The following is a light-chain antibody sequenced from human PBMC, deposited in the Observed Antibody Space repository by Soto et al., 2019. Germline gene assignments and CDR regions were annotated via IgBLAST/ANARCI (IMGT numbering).Light chain of an antibody. Sequence: QSALTQPASVSGSPGQSITISCTGTSSDVGGYNYVSWYQHHPGKAPKHMIYDVSNRPSGISNRFSGSKSGNTASLTISGLQPEDEGDYYCSSYTTSNTRQIVFGTGTKLTVL. J-gene: IGLJ1*01. CDR3: SSYTTSNTRQIV. CDR1: SSDVGGYNY. V-gene: IGLV2-14*03. CDR2: DVS.